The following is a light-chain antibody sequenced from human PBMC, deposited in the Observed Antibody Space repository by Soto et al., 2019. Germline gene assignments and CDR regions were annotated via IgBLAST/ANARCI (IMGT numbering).Light chain of an antibody. V-gene: IGKV3-15*01. CDR3: QQYNNWPWT. J-gene: IGKJ1*01. CDR1: QSVSSN. CDR2: GAS. Sequence: EIVMTQSPVTLSVSPGERATLSCRASQSVSSNLAWYQQKPGQTPRLLIYGASTRATGIPDRFSGSGSGTEFTLTISSLQSEDFALYYCQQYNNWPWTFGQGTKVEIK.